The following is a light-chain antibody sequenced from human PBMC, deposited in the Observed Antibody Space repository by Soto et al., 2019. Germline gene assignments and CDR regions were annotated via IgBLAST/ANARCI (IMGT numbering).Light chain of an antibody. CDR2: GAS. CDR3: QQYYGTSPIS. V-gene: IGKV3-20*01. J-gene: IGKJ5*01. CDR1: QSVSRR. Sequence: EIVLTQSPCTLSLSPREIATLSCRASQSVSRRLAWYQHKSGQAPRLLISGASRRATGIPDRFCGSGSGTDLTLTISRLEPEDFALYYCQQYYGTSPISFGHGTRLEIK.